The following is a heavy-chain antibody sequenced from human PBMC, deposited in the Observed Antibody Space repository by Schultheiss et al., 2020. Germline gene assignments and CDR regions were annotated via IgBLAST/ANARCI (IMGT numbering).Heavy chain of an antibody. J-gene: IGHJ5*02. D-gene: IGHD6-6*01. CDR3: ARDSISSLSWFDP. V-gene: IGHV4-30-4*08. CDR2: IYYSGST. Sequence: SWVRQAPGKGLEWIGYIYYSGSTYYNPSLKSRVTISVDTSKNQFSLKLSSVTAADTAVYYCARDSISSLSWFDPWGQGTLVTVS.